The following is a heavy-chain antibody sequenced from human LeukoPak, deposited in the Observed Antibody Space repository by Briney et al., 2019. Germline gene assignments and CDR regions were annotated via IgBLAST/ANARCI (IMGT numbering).Heavy chain of an antibody. CDR1: GFTFSTYA. V-gene: IGHV3-23*01. CDR2: ISGSGGST. D-gene: IGHD6-6*01. J-gene: IGHJ4*02. CDR3: AKEGSSSSGGDY. Sequence: GGSLRLSCAASGFTFSTYALSWVRQAPGKGLEWVSAISGSGGSTYYADSVKGRFTISRDNSKNTLCLQMNSLRAEDTAVYYCAKEGSSSSGGDYWGQGTLVTVSS.